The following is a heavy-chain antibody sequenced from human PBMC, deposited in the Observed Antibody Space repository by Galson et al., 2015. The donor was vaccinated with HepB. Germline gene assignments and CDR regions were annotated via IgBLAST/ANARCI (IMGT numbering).Heavy chain of an antibody. CDR2: IIQDGSEK. Sequence: SLRLSCAASGFTFSTFWMSWFRQAPGKGLEWVANIIQDGSEKYSVDSVKGRFNISRDNAKNSLYLQMNNLRAEDTAIYYCAKVAILGAIPHYFHYWGRGTLVSVSS. J-gene: IGHJ4*02. CDR1: GFTFSTFW. CDR3: AKVAILGAIPHYFHY. V-gene: IGHV3-7*03. D-gene: IGHD3-16*01.